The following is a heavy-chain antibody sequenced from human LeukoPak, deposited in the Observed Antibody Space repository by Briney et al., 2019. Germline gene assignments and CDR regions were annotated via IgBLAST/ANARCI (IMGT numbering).Heavy chain of an antibody. D-gene: IGHD3-22*01. V-gene: IGHV3-23*01. Sequence: GGSLRLSCAASGFTFSSYAMSWVRQAPGKGLEGVSAISGSGGSTYYADSVKGRFTISRDNSKNTLYLQMNSLRAEDTAVYYCAKVKSYYDSSPGSWGQGTLVTVSS. CDR1: GFTFSSYA. CDR3: AKVKSYYDSSPGS. CDR2: ISGSGGST. J-gene: IGHJ5*02.